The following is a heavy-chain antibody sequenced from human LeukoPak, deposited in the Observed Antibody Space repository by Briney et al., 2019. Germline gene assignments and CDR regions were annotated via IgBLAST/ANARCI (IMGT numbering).Heavy chain of an antibody. Sequence: GGSLRLSCAASGFTFSNFGMHWVRQAPGKGLEWVAVISYDGSNTYYADSVKGRATISRDNFKNTLFLQMNSLRPEDTAVYYCAKALAQWLVTSALDYWGQGTLVTVSS. J-gene: IGHJ4*02. CDR3: AKALAQWLVTSALDY. V-gene: IGHV3-30*18. D-gene: IGHD6-19*01. CDR1: GFTFSNFG. CDR2: ISYDGSNT.